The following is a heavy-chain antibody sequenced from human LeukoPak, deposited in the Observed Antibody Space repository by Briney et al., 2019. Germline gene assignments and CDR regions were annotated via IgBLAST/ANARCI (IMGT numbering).Heavy chain of an antibody. CDR1: GYTFTNYF. CDR3: ARLGDPLYYYYMDV. CDR2: INTNTGNP. J-gene: IGHJ6*03. V-gene: IGHV7-4-1*02. Sequence: ASVKVSCKASGYTFTNYFMNWVRQAPGQGLEWMGWINTNTGNPTYAQGFPGRFVFSLDTSVSTAYLQISSLKAEDTAVYYCARLGDPLYYYYMDVWGKGTTVTVSS. D-gene: IGHD2-21*01.